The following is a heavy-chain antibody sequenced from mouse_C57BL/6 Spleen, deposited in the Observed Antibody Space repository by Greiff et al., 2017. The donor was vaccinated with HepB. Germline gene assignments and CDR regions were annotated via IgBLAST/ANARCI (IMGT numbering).Heavy chain of an antibody. J-gene: IGHJ2*01. D-gene: IGHD1-1*01. Sequence: EVKLLESGPGLVKPSQSLSLTCSVTGYSITSGYYWNWIRQFPGNKLEWMGYISYDGSNNYNPSLKNRISITRDTSKNQFFLKLNSVTTEDTATYYCARITTVVAGDFDYWGQGTTLTVSS. CDR2: ISYDGSN. V-gene: IGHV3-6*01. CDR3: ARITTVVAGDFDY. CDR1: GYSITSGYY.